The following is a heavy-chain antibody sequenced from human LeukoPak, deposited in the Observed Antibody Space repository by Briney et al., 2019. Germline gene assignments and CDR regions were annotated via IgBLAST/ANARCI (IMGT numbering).Heavy chain of an antibody. CDR2: INHNGST. J-gene: IGHJ5*02. Sequence: SETLSLTCAVYGGSFSDHSWSWVRQPPGKGLEWIGEINHNGSTTHNPSLRSRVTISVDTSKNQFSLRLGSVTAADTAVYYCARDEVGGRVATIIVQDWFDPWGQGTLVTVSS. CDR1: GGSFSDHS. CDR3: ARDEVGGRVATIIVQDWFDP. V-gene: IGHV4-34*01. D-gene: IGHD5-12*01.